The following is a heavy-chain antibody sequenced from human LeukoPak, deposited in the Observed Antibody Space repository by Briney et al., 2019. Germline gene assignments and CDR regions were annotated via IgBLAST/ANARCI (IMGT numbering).Heavy chain of an antibody. CDR3: ARGLARYGSGSYRPFDY. CDR2: INHSGST. J-gene: IGHJ4*02. CDR1: GGSFSGYY. Sequence: PSETLSLTCAVYGGSFSGYYWSWIRQPPGKGLEWIGEINHSGSTNYNPSLKSRVTISVDTSKNQFSLKLSSVTAADTAVYYCARGLARYGSGSYRPFDYWGQGTLVTVS. V-gene: IGHV4-34*01. D-gene: IGHD3-10*01.